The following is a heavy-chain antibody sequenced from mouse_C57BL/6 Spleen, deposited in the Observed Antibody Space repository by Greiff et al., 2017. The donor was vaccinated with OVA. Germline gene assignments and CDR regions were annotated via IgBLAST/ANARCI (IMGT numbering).Heavy chain of an antibody. CDR1: GYTFTGYW. D-gene: IGHD2-5*01. Sequence: VTLQQSGAELMKPGASVTLSCKAPGYTFTGYWIAWVQQRPGHGLEWIGEILPGSGSTNYNEKFKGKATFTADTASNTAYMQLSSLTTEDSAIYYCATSYYSNYVGAMDYWGQGTSVTVSS. CDR3: ATSYYSNYVGAMDY. CDR2: ILPGSGST. V-gene: IGHV1-9*01. J-gene: IGHJ4*01.